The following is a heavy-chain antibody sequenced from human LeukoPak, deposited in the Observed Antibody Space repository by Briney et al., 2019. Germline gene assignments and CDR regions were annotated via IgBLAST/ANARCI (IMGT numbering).Heavy chain of an antibody. CDR1: GFTFDRYT. V-gene: IGHV3-43*01. CDR2: AGWAGGTT. Sequence: GGSPRLSCATSGFTFDRYTIHWVRQAPGKGLEWVSLAGWAGGTTYYSDSVRGRFTFSRDSGKNSVYLQMNSLTTDDTAFYFCAKELDTMFFDYWGQGALVTVSS. J-gene: IGHJ4*02. CDR3: AKELDTMFFDY. D-gene: IGHD3-10*02.